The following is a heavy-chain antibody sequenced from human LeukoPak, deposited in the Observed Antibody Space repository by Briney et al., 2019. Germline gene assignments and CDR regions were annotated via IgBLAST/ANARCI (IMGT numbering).Heavy chain of an antibody. J-gene: IGHJ3*02. CDR3: ARLANYYDSSGDGFDI. CDR2: ISSSSSYI. CDR1: GFTFSSYG. D-gene: IGHD3-22*01. V-gene: IGHV3-21*01. Sequence: PGGSLRLSCAASGFTFSSYGMHWVRQAPGKGLEWVSSISSSSSYIYYADSVKGRFTTSRDNAKNSLYLQMNSLRAEDTAVYYCARLANYYDSSGDGFDIWGQGTMVTVSS.